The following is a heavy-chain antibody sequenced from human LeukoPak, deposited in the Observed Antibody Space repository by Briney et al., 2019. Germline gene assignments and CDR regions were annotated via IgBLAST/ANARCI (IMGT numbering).Heavy chain of an antibody. D-gene: IGHD3-16*02. CDR1: GGSVSSNKW. J-gene: IGHJ3*01. V-gene: IGHV4-4*02. CDR3: SLLPAPSKEDYRHAFDF. CDR2: IYQSGST. Sequence: SETLSLTCAVSGGSVSSNKWCIWVRQPPGKGLEWIGEIYQSGSTNYNPSLKSRVTISVDTSKSQFSLRLSSVTAADTAVYYCSLLPAPSKEDYRHAFDFWGQGTMVTVSS.